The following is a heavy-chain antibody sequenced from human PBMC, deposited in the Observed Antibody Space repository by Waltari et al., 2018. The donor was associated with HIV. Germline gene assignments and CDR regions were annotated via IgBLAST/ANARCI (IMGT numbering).Heavy chain of an antibody. D-gene: IGHD2-2*01. CDR3: ARESGYQLVRWLDP. CDR2: NNPISGGT. J-gene: IGHJ5*02. V-gene: IGHV1-2*02. CDR1: GYMFTGHY. Sequence: QVHLVQSGPEVKKPGASMKVSCKDSGYMFTGHYMHWLRQAPGQGLEWMGWNNPISGGTNYAQTLKGMVTRTSDASINTVYMELKGLRYDDTAMYYCARESGYQLVRWLDPWGQGTRVTVSS.